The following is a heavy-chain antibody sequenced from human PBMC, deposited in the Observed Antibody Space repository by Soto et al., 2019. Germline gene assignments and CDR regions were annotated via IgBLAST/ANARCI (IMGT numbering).Heavy chain of an antibody. J-gene: IGHJ4*02. D-gene: IGHD2-2*01. CDR1: GYTFTSYA. V-gene: IGHV1-3*01. Sequence: ASVKVSCKASGYTFTSYAMHWVRQAPGQRLEWMGWINAGNGNTKYSQKFQGRVTITRDTSASTAYMELSSLRSEDTAVYYCARDTGYCSSTSCSTCFDYWGQGTLVTV. CDR2: INAGNGNT. CDR3: ARDTGYCSSTSCSTCFDY.